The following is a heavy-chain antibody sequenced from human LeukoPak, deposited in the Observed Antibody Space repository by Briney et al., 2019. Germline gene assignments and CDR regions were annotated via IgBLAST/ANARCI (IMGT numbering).Heavy chain of an antibody. Sequence: GGSLRLSCAASGFTFSSYGMHWVRQAPGKGLEWVAVISYDGSNKYYADSVKGRFTISRDNSKNTLYLQMNSLRAEDTAVYYCARGLPTKDYYYDSSGYKGLDYWGQGTLVTVSS. CDR2: ISYDGSNK. CDR1: GFTFSSYG. CDR3: ARGLPTKDYYYDSSGYKGLDY. D-gene: IGHD3-22*01. V-gene: IGHV3-30*03. J-gene: IGHJ4*02.